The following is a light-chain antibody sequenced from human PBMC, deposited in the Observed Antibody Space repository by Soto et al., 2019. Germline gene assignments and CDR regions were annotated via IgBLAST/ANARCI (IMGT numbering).Light chain of an antibody. V-gene: IGKV1-6*01. CDR3: LQDYDYPLT. Sequence: AIQMTQSPSSLSASVGDRVTITCRASQGIRNDVGWYQQKRGKAPKLLIYAASTLQSGVPSRFSGSGSGTDFSLTISSLQPEDFATYYGLQDYDYPLTFGGGTKVEIK. CDR2: AAS. CDR1: QGIRND. J-gene: IGKJ4*01.